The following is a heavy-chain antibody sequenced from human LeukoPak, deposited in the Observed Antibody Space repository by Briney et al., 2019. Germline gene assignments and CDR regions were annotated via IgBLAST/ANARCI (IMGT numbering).Heavy chain of an antibody. D-gene: IGHD2-2*01. CDR2: INHSGST. Sequence: SETLSLTCAVYGGSFSGYYWSWIRQPPGKGLEWIGEINHSGSTNYNPSLKSRVTISVDTSKNQFSLRLSSVTAADTAVYYCAREGVVAALNLFTWFDPWGQGTLVTVSS. CDR3: AREGVVAALNLFTWFDP. CDR1: GGSFSGYY. J-gene: IGHJ5*02. V-gene: IGHV4-34*01.